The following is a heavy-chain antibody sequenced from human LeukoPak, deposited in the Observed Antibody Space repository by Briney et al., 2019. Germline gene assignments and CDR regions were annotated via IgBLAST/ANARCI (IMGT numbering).Heavy chain of an antibody. CDR2: ISSSGSTI. Sequence: GLFLRLSCATSRFTFSSYSMNWVRQAPGKGLEGASYISSSGSTIAYADSVKGRFTISRDNAKNSLYLQMNSLRAEDTAVYYCAELGITMIGGVWGKGTTVTISS. J-gene: IGHJ6*04. CDR3: AELGITMIGGV. D-gene: IGHD3-10*02. V-gene: IGHV3-48*04. CDR1: RFTFSSYS.